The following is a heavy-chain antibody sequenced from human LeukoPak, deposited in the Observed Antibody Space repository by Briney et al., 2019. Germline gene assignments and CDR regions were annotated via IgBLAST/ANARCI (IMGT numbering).Heavy chain of an antibody. V-gene: IGHV3-9*01. J-gene: IGHJ4*02. CDR3: AKSAYYDSSGYTDY. D-gene: IGHD3-22*01. CDR1: GFTFDDYA. CDR2: NNWNSGRI. Sequence: GGSLRLSCAASGFTFDDYAMHCLRHAGKGLEWVSGNNWNSGRIGYADSVKGRFTIFRDNTKNTLYLQVNSLRAEDTAVYYCAKSAYYDSSGYTDYWGQGALVTVSS.